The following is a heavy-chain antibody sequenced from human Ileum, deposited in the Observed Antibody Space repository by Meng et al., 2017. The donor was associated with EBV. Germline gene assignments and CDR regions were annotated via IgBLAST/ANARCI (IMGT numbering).Heavy chain of an antibody. D-gene: IGHD5-18*01. J-gene: IGHJ5*02. Sequence: VQLEEGGVGLVRPLGPRSLPGVVLRVSFNGYYWTAPRQSPGGGLEWIGELFHTGHTNYNPSLESRVSMSVATSKKQFSLLLSSVTAADSGIYFCARGREYTGQLDLWGLGTLVTVSS. CDR2: LFHTGHT. CDR3: ARGREYTGQLDL. V-gene: IGHV4-34*02. CDR1: RVSFNGYY.